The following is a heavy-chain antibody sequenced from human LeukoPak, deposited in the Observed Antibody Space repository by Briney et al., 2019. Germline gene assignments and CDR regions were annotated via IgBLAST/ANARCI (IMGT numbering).Heavy chain of an antibody. CDR3: AKPHTPYCSGGTCYLFDY. J-gene: IGHJ4*02. CDR2: VSGGSSST. CDR1: GFSLSSYG. D-gene: IGHD2-15*01. Sequence: SGGSLRLSCVASGFSLSSYGMSWVRQAPGKGLEWVSTVSGGSSSTYYADSVKGRLTMSRDNSNNTVYLQMNSLRVDDTAVYYCAKPHTPYCSGGTCYLFDYWGQGTLVTVSS. V-gene: IGHV3-23*01.